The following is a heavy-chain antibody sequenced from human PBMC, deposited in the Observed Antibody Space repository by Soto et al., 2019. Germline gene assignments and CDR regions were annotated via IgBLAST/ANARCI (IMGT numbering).Heavy chain of an antibody. V-gene: IGHV1-69*01. D-gene: IGHD1-7*01. J-gene: IGHJ6*01. CDR2: IILPFGVP. CDR1: S. CDR3: AIFSNYKGYYD. Sequence: SKSWVRQAPGQGLEWMGGIILPFGVPHYAQKFQGRVTIAADESMTTAYMDLSGLRSEDPAVYYCAIFSNYKGYYD.